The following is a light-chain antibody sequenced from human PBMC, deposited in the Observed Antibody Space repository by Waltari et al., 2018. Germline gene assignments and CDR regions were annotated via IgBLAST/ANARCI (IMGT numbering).Light chain of an antibody. Sequence: SCRASQGIARYLVEYQQKPGQAPRLLIYGASSRAAGIPDRFSGSGSGTDFSLTISRLEPEDFAVYYCQNHERLPAVFGQGTKVEIK. CDR2: GAS. CDR3: QNHERLPAV. CDR1: QGIARY. J-gene: IGKJ1*01. V-gene: IGKV3-20*01.